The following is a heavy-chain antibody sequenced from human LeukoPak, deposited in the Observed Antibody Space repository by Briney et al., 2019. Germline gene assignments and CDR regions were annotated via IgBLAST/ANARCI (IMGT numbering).Heavy chain of an antibody. CDR2: IKQDGSEK. CDR1: GFTFSSYW. CDR3: ATSGASSY. D-gene: IGHD1-26*01. Sequence: GGSLRLSCSASGFTFSSYWMSWVRQAPGKGLEWVANIKQDGSEKYYVGSVKGRFTISRDNAKNSLFLQMNSLRAEDTAVYYCATSGASSYWGQGTLVTVSS. J-gene: IGHJ4*02. V-gene: IGHV3-7*01.